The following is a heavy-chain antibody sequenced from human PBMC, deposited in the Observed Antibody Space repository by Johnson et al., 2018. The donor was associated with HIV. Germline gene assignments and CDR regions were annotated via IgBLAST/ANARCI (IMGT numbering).Heavy chain of an antibody. Sequence: QVQLVESGGGGGEKGREGRQAGEEGGGRGRREEMKWVRQAPGKGLEWVAVISYDGSNKYYADSVKGRFTISRDNSKNTLYLHMNILRATDTAVYYCARDIIAVAGYDAFDIWGQGTMVTVSS. J-gene: IGHJ3*02. D-gene: IGHD6-19*01. CDR2: ISYDGSNK. V-gene: IGHV3-30*19. CDR3: ARDIIAVAGYDAFDI. CDR1: GGRGRREE.